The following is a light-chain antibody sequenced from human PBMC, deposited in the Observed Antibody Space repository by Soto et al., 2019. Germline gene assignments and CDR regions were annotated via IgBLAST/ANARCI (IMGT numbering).Light chain of an antibody. J-gene: IGKJ1*01. CDR3: QQYNNWPPVT. CDR1: QSAAGN. CDR2: GAS. V-gene: IGKV3-15*01. Sequence: EIVLTQSPATLSVSPGERVTHSCRASQSAAGNLAWYQQKPGQAPRLLIYGASTRATGIPGRFSGSGSGTEFTLTISSLQSEDFAVYYCQQYNNWPPVTFGQGTKVEIK.